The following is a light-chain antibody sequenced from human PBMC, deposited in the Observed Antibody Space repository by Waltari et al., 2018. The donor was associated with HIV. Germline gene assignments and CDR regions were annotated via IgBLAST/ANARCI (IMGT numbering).Light chain of an antibody. Sequence: QSVLTQPPSASGTPGQRVTISCSGSSSNIGRNTVHWYQQLPGPAPKLLIYSHNQRPSGVPDRFSGSKSGTSASLAISGLQSEDEADYYCAAWDDSLNGWVFGGGTKLTVL. CDR3: AAWDDSLNGWV. CDR2: SHN. CDR1: SSNIGRNT. J-gene: IGLJ3*02. V-gene: IGLV1-44*01.